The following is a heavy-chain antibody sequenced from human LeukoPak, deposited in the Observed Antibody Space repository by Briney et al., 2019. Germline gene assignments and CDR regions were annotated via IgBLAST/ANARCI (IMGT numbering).Heavy chain of an antibody. J-gene: IGHJ4*02. Sequence: ASVKVSCKASGYTFTGYYMHWVRQAPGQGPEWMGWINPNSGGTNYAQKFQGRVTMTRDTSISTAYMELSRLRSDDTAVYYCARGGGGGSNLIDYWGQGTLVTVSS. CDR1: GYTFTGYY. V-gene: IGHV1-2*02. CDR2: INPNSGGT. D-gene: IGHD3-16*01. CDR3: ARGGGGGSNLIDY.